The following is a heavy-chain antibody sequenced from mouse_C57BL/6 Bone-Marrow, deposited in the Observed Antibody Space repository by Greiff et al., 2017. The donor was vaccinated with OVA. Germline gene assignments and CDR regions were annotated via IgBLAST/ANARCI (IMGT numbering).Heavy chain of an antibody. V-gene: IGHV7-1*01. Sequence: EVQVVESGGGLVQSGRSLRLSCETSGFTFSDFYMEWVRQAPGKGLEWIAASRNKAIDYTTEYSAYVKGRFIVSSATSQSILYLQMNALIAEDTAIYYGARDNWDWYFDVWGTGTTVTVSS. J-gene: IGHJ1*03. CDR1: GFTFSDFY. D-gene: IGHD4-1*01. CDR3: ARDNWDWYFDV. CDR2: SRNKAIDYTT.